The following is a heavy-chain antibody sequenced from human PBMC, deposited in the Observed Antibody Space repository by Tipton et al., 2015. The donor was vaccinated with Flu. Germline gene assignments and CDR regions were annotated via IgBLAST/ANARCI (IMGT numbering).Heavy chain of an antibody. V-gene: IGHV3-74*01. CDR3: AKDFGGRSDS. CDR2: INRDGSTI. CDR1: GFTLSAYW. Sequence: SLRLSCTASGFTLSAYWMHWVRQAPGKGLEWASRINRDGSTINYVDSVRGRFTIFRDYAKNTVYLQMNSLRAEDTAVYYCAKDFGGRSDSWGQGTLVTVSS. D-gene: IGHD3-16*01. J-gene: IGHJ4*02.